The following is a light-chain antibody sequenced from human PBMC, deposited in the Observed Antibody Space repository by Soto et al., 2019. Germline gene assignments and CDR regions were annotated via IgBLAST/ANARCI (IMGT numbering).Light chain of an antibody. CDR1: QSVPGSY. J-gene: IGKJ5*01. CDR3: QQYGNSPYT. CDR2: GIS. V-gene: IGKV3-20*01. Sequence: EILLTQSPCTLSFSPGETAALSCRASQSVPGSYLAWYLQTPGQAPRLLIYGISKRATGIPDRFSGSGSGTDFSLTIRRLEPEDFAAYYCQQYGNSPYTFGQGTRLEIK.